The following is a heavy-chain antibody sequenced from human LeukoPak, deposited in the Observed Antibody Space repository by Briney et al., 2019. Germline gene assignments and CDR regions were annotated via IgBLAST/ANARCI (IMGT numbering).Heavy chain of an antibody. CDR3: ARAGVWDYSDTSGYHNGAFDI. CDR2: INPNSGGT. Sequence: ASVKVSCKASGYTFSYYYIHWVRQAPGQGLEWMGRINPNSGGTNYAQKFQGRVTMTRDTSISTAYMELSRLRSDYTALYYCARAGVWDYSDTSGYHNGAFDIWGQGTMVTVSS. J-gene: IGHJ3*02. V-gene: IGHV1-2*06. D-gene: IGHD3-22*01. CDR1: GYTFSYYY.